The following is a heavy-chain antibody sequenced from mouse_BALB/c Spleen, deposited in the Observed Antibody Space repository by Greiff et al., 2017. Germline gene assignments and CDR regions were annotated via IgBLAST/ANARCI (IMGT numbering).Heavy chain of an antibody. CDR2: ISSGGSYT. Sequence: EVHLVESGGGLVKPGGSLKLSCAASGFTFSSYAMSWVRQSPEKRLEWVAEISSGGSYTYYPDTVTGRFTISRDNAKNTLYLEMSSLRSEDTAMYYCARDRRTAPFAYWGQGTLVTVSA. V-gene: IGHV5-9-4*01. D-gene: IGHD1-2*01. J-gene: IGHJ3*01. CDR3: ARDRRTAPFAY. CDR1: GFTFSSYA.